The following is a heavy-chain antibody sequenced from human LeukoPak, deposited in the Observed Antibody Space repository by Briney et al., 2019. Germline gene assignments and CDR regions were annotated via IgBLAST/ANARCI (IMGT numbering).Heavy chain of an antibody. D-gene: IGHD4-17*01. CDR2: ISAYSGNT. V-gene: IGHV1-18*01. CDR1: GYTFTSYG. Sequence: ASVEVSCKASGYTFTSYGISWVRQAPAQGLEWMGWISAYSGNTNYAQKLQGRVTMTTDTSTSTAYMELRSLRSDDTAVYYCARELGLYTVTTQEHYFDYWGQGTLVTVSS. J-gene: IGHJ4*02. CDR3: ARELGLYTVTTQEHYFDY.